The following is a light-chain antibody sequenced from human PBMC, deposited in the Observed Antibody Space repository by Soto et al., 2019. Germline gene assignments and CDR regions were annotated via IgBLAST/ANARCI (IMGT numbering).Light chain of an antibody. V-gene: IGKV2-24*01. CDR2: QIS. CDR1: QSLVYSDGNTY. Sequence: DVVLTQTPLSSPVTLGQPASISCRSSQSLVYSDGNTYLSWLQQRPGQPPRLLIYQISNRFSGVPDRFSGSVAGTDFTLKISRVEAEDVGVYYCMQFAHFPRTFGQGTKVEI. CDR3: MQFAHFPRT. J-gene: IGKJ1*01.